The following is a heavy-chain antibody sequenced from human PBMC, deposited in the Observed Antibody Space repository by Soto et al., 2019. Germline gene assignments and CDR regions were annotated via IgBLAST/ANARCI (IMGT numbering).Heavy chain of an antibody. Sequence: SVNVTCRESGYTFPTCHGNLVRQATGQGIEWIGWMNPNRGNTNFAQKFQGRVTMTRNTSMNTVYLELISLRSEDTAVYYCARDVPSGVRGVLANWLDPWGQGTLVTGSS. D-gene: IGHD3-10*01. CDR1: GYTFPTCH. J-gene: IGHJ5*02. CDR2: MNPNRGNT. CDR3: ARDVPSGVRGVLANWLDP. V-gene: IGHV1-8*02.